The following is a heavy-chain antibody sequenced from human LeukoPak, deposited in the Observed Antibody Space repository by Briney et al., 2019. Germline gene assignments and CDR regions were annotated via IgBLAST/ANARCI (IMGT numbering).Heavy chain of an antibody. Sequence: PGGPLRLSCATSGFTFTNYAMSWVRQAPGKGLEWVSAIGASGGNTYYADSVKGRFTISRDNSKNMLYLQMNSLRAEDTAVYYCAKDRIKDGYNDYWGQGILVTVSS. CDR1: GFTFTNYA. V-gene: IGHV3-23*01. D-gene: IGHD5-24*01. CDR2: IGASGGNT. J-gene: IGHJ4*02. CDR3: AKDRIKDGYNDY.